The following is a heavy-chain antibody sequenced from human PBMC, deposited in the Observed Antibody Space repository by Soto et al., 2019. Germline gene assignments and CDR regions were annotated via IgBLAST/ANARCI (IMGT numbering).Heavy chain of an antibody. V-gene: IGHV1-18*04. D-gene: IGHD2-2*02. CDR3: ARDIVVVPAAINYYYYYGMDV. J-gene: IGHJ6*02. CDR1: GYTFTSSG. Sequence: GASVKVSFKASGYTFTSSGISWLRQAPGQGLEWMGWISAYNGNTNYAQKLQGRVTMTTDTSTSTAYMELRSLRSDDTAVYYCARDIVVVPAAINYYYYYGMDVWGQGTTVTVSS. CDR2: ISAYNGNT.